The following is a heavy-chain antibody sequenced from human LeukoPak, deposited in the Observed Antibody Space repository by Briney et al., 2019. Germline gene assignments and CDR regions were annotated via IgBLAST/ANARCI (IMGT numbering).Heavy chain of an antibody. Sequence: GASVKVSCKASGGTFSSYAISWVRQAPGQGLEWMGGIIPIFGTANYAQKFQGRVTITTDESTSTAYMELSSLRSEDTAVYYCAIQLPDNGAFGVVIMSALDIWGQGTMVTVSS. J-gene: IGHJ3*02. CDR3: AIQLPDNGAFGVVIMSALDI. CDR1: GGTFSSYA. D-gene: IGHD3-3*01. V-gene: IGHV1-69*05. CDR2: IIPIFGTA.